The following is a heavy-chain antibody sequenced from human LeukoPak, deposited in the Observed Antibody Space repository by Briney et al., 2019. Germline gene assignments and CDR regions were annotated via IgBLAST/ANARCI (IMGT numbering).Heavy chain of an antibody. V-gene: IGHV3-21*04. CDR2: ISSSSSYI. CDR3: AKDRIAVTDDLDS. J-gene: IGHJ4*02. Sequence: GGSLRLSCAASGFTFSSYSMNWVRQAPGKGLEWVSSISSSSSYIYYADSVKGRFTISRDNSRNTLYLQMSSLTAEDTAVYYCAKDRIAVTDDLDSWGQGTLVTVSS. D-gene: IGHD6-19*01. CDR1: GFTFSSYS.